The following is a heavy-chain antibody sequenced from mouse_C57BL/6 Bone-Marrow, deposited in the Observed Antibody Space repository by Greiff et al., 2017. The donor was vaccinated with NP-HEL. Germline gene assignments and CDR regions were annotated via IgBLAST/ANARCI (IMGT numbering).Heavy chain of an antibody. Sequence: EVKLVESGGGLVQPGGSLKLSCAASGFTFSDYYMYWVRQTPEKRLEWVADISNGGGSTYYPDTVKGRFTISRDNAKNTLYLQMSRLKSEDTAMYYCARGITTVVAHWYFDVWGTGTTVTVSS. CDR3: ARGITTVVAHWYFDV. CDR2: ISNGGGST. CDR1: GFTFSDYY. V-gene: IGHV5-12*01. D-gene: IGHD1-1*01. J-gene: IGHJ1*03.